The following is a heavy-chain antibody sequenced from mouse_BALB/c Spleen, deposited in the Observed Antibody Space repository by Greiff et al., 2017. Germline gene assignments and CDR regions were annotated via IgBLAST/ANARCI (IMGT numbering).Heavy chain of an antibody. CDR1: GYSITSDYA. V-gene: IGHV3-2*02. D-gene: IGHD2-2*01. CDR2: ISYSGST. CDR3: AREGGYGGVYFDY. Sequence: EVQLQQSGPGLVKPSQSLSLTCTVTGYSITSDYAWNWIRQFPGNKLEWMGYISYSGSTSYNPSLKSRISITRDTSKNQFFLQLNSVTTEDTATYYCAREGGYGGVYFDYWGRGTTLTVSS. J-gene: IGHJ2*01.